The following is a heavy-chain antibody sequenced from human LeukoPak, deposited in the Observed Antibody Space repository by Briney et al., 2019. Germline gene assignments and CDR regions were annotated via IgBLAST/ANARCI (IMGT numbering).Heavy chain of an antibody. D-gene: IGHD3-10*01. J-gene: IGHJ5*02. Sequence: GGSLRLSCTGSGFTFSDHYMTWIRQAPGKGLEWISYISSSGTITYYADSVKGRFTISRANAKTSVYLQMEGLRADDTAVYYCARVGSSRGWFDPWGHGTLVTVSS. CDR3: ARVGSSRGWFDP. V-gene: IGHV3-11*01. CDR2: ISSSGTIT. CDR1: GFTFSDHY.